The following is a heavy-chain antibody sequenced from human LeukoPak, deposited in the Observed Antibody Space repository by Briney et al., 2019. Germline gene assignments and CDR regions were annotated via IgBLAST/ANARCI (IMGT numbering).Heavy chain of an antibody. CDR1: GYTFTGYY. V-gene: IGHV1-2*04. Sequence: ASVKVSCKASGYTFTGYYMHWVRQAPGQGLEWMGWINPNSGGTNYAQKFQGWVTMTRDTSISTAYMELSRLRSDDTAVYYCARGPKYYYGSGSKWIHLFDHWGQGTLVTVSS. CDR3: ARGPKYYYGSGSKWIHLFDH. D-gene: IGHD3-10*01. CDR2: INPNSGGT. J-gene: IGHJ4*02.